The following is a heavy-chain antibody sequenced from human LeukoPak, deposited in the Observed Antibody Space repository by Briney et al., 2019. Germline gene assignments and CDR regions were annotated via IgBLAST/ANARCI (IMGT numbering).Heavy chain of an antibody. CDR3: ARAGTPDYYYYMDV. V-gene: IGHV4-59*01. CDR2: IYYSGST. D-gene: IGHD1-14*01. J-gene: IGHJ6*03. Sequence: KPSETLSLTGTVSGGSISSYYWSWIRQPPGKGLEWIGYIYYSGSTNYNPSLKSRVTISVDTSKNQFSLKLSSVTAADTAVYYCARAGTPDYYYYMDVWGKGTTVTVSS. CDR1: GGSISSYY.